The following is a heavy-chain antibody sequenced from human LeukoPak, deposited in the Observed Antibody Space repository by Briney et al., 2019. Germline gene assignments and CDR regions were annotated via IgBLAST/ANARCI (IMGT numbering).Heavy chain of an antibody. CDR1: GFTFSSYS. J-gene: IGHJ4*02. CDR3: TTTPYSSSWYFNY. CDR2: IKSKTDGGTT. D-gene: IGHD6-13*01. Sequence: GGSLRLSCAASGFTFSSYSMNWVRQAPGKGLEWVGRIKSKTDGGTTDYAAPVKGRFTISRDDSKNTLYLQMNSLKTEDTAVYYCTTTPYSSSWYFNYWGQGTLVTVSS. V-gene: IGHV3-15*01.